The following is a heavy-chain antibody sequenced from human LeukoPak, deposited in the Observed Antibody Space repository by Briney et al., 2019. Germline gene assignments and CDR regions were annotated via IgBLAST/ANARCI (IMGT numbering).Heavy chain of an antibody. CDR2: IRYDGSNK. J-gene: IGHJ6*03. CDR3: AKDLYQLPYYYYYMDV. Sequence: GGSLRLSCAASGFTFSSYGMHWVRQAPGKGLEWVAFIRYDGSNKYYADSVKGRFTISRDNSKNTLYLQTNSLRAEDTAVYYCAKDLYQLPYYYYYMDVWGKGTTVTVSS. D-gene: IGHD2-2*01. V-gene: IGHV3-30*02. CDR1: GFTFSSYG.